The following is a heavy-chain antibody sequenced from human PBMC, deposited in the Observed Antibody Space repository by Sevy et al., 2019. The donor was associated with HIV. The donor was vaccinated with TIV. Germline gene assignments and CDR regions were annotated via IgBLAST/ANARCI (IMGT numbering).Heavy chain of an antibody. V-gene: IGHV3-9*01. D-gene: IGHD6-19*01. CDR2: ISWNSGSI. CDR1: GFTYDDYA. J-gene: IGHJ3*01. Sequence: GVSLRLSCAASGFTYDDYAMHWVRQTPGKGLEWASGISWNSGSIDDADSVKGRFTISRDNAKKSLYLQMNSLKAEDTALYFCAKDNTVAVAGAFDFWGQGTMVTVSS. CDR3: AKDNTVAVAGAFDF.